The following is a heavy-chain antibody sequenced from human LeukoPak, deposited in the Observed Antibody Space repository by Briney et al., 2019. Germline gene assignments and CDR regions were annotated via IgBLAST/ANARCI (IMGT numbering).Heavy chain of an antibody. V-gene: IGHV1-2*02. CDR3: ASKYSGYDYGTPYYYYGMDV. CDR1: GYTFTGYY. D-gene: IGHD5-12*01. J-gene: IGHJ6*02. CDR2: INPNSGGT. Sequence: GASVKVSCKASGYTFTGYYMHWVRQAPGQGLEWMGWINPNSGGTNYAQKFQGRVTMTRDTSISTACMELSRLRSDDTAVYYCASKYSGYDYGTPYYYYGMDVWGQGTTVTVSS.